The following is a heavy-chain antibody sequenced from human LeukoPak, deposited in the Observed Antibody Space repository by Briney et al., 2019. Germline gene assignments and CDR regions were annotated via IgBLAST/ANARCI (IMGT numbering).Heavy chain of an antibody. D-gene: IGHD3-16*01. CDR2: ITRDGSST. CDR1: GFTFSSSW. V-gene: IGHV3-74*01. Sequence: GGSLKLSCAASGFTFSSSWMHWVRQAPGKGLVWVSRITRDGSSTTYADSVKGRFTTSRDNAKNTLYLQMDSLRDDDTAVYYCARDPGYESWSPFWGGMDVWGNGTTVIVSS. CDR3: ARDPGYESWSPFWGGMDV. J-gene: IGHJ6*04.